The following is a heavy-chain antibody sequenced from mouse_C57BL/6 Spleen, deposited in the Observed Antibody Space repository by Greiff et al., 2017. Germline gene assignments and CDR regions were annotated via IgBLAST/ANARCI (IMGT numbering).Heavy chain of an antibody. V-gene: IGHV1-78*01. D-gene: IGHD2-1*01. CDR3: ANGNYWYFDV. CDR2: IYPRDGST. J-gene: IGHJ1*03. Sequence: WMKQRPEQGLEWIGYIYPRDGSTKYNEKFKGKATLTADKSSSTAYMQLNSLTSEDSAVYFCANGNYWYFDVWGTGTTVTVSS.